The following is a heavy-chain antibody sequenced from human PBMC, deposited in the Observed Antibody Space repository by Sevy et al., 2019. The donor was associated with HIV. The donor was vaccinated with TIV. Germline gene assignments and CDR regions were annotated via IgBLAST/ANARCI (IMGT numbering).Heavy chain of an antibody. CDR1: VFTFSSYA. Sequence: GGSLRLSCAASVFTFSSYATSWVRQAPGKGLEWVSAISGSGGSTYYADSVKGRFTISRDNSKNTLYLQMNSLRAEDTAVYYCAKDSSSWSFGAFDIWGQGTMVTVSS. CDR2: ISGSGGST. D-gene: IGHD6-13*01. J-gene: IGHJ3*02. V-gene: IGHV3-23*01. CDR3: AKDSSSWSFGAFDI.